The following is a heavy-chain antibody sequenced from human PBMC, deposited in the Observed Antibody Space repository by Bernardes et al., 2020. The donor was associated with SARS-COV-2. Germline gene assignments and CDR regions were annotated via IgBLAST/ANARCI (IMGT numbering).Heavy chain of an antibody. CDR1: GFTFSSYA. CDR3: AREKRVGAARPPKKEPFVY. Sequence: SLRLSCAASGFTFSSYAMHWVRQAPGKGLEWVAVISYDGSNKYYADSVEGRFTISRDNSKNTLYLQMNSLRAEDTAVYYCAREKRVGAARPPKKEPFVYGSQATLVTVSS. D-gene: IGHD6-6*01. CDR2: ISYDGSNK. V-gene: IGHV3-30*04. J-gene: IGHJ4*02.